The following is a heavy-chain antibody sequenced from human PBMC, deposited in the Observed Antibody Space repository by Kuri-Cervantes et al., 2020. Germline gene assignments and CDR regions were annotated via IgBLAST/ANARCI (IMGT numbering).Heavy chain of an antibody. D-gene: IGHD3-10*01. Sequence: SETLSLTCAVYGGSFSDYYWSWIRQPPGKGLEWIGEINHSGSTNYNPSLKSRVTISVDTSKNQFSLKLSSVTAADTAVYYCARGYYYGSGSYYLILYYYYGMDVWGQGTTVTVSS. V-gene: IGHV4-34*01. CDR1: GGSFSDYY. CDR3: ARGYYYGSGSYYLILYYYYGMDV. CDR2: INHSGST. J-gene: IGHJ6*02.